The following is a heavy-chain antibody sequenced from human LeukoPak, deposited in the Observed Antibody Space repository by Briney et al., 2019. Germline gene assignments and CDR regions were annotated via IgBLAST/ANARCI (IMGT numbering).Heavy chain of an antibody. CDR2: IWYDGSNE. Sequence: PGGSLRLSCAASGFTFSRYGMHWVRRAPGKGLEWVAVIWYDGSNEYYADSVKGRFTIFRDNSKNTLHLQMNSLRAEDTAVYYCARPLVGDALDYWGQGTLVTVSS. CDR3: ARPLVGDALDY. D-gene: IGHD1-26*01. J-gene: IGHJ4*02. V-gene: IGHV3-33*01. CDR1: GFTFSRYG.